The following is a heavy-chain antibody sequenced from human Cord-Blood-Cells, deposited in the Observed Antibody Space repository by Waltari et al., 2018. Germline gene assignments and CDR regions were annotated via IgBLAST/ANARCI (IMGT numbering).Heavy chain of an antibody. CDR2: ISSSGSNI. D-gene: IGHD1-26*01. J-gene: IGHJ3*02. V-gene: IGHV3-11*04. CDR1: GFTFSDSY. CDR3: ARPLGWDDAFDI. Sequence: QVQLVESGGGLVKPGGSLTLPCAPHGFTFSDSYSSCNRQCPGKGLEWVSYISSSGSNIYYADSVKGRFTIARDNAKNSLYLQMNSLRAEDTAVYYCARPLGWDDAFDIWGQGTMVTVSS.